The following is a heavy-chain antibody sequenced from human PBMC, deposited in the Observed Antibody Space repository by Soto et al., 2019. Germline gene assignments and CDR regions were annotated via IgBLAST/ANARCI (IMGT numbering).Heavy chain of an antibody. V-gene: IGHV4-34*01. CDR2: INHSGST. J-gene: IGHJ4*02. CDR1: GGSFSGYY. D-gene: IGHD3-22*01. Sequence: ETLSLTCAVYGGSFSGYYWSWIRQPPGKGLEWIGEINHSGSTNYNPSLKSRVTISVDTSKNQFSLKLSSVTAADTAVYYCARGHDSCGYYYVPYWGQGTLVTVSS. CDR3: ARGHDSCGYYYVPY.